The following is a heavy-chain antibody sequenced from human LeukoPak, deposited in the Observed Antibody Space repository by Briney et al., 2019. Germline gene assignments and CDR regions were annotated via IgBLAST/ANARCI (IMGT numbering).Heavy chain of an antibody. D-gene: IGHD2/OR15-2a*01. CDR2: IKEDGSRK. V-gene: IGHV3-7*01. CDR1: GFTFSNNY. Sequence: GGSLRLSCTASGFTFSNNYMSWVRQAPGTGLEWVGHIKEDGSRKYYVDSVKGRFPFSRDNAKNSLYLQMSSLRVEDTAVYYCARDEYPKEPTYRFEHWGRGTLVTVSS. CDR3: ARDEYPKEPTYRFEH. J-gene: IGHJ4*02.